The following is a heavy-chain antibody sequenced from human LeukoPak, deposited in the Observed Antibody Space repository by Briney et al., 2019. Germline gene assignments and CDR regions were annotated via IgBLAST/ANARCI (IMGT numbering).Heavy chain of an antibody. D-gene: IGHD2-15*01. CDR2: IFYSGTT. CDR3: ARTYCSGGSCHFDY. V-gene: IGHV4-59*08. CDR1: GGSIRSYY. J-gene: IGHJ4*02. Sequence: PSETLSLTCNVSGGSIRSYYWSWIRQPPGKGLEWVGYIFYSGTTDSNPSLKSRVTISVDTSKNQFSLKLSSVTAADTAVYYCARTYCSGGSCHFDYWGQGTLVTVSS.